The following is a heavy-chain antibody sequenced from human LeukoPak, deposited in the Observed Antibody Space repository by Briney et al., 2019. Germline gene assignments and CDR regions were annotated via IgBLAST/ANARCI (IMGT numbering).Heavy chain of an antibody. CDR2: ISAYNGNT. Sequence: ASVKVSCKASGYTFTSYGISWVRQAPGQGLEWMGWISAYNGNTNYAQKLQGRVTMTTDTSTSTAHMELRSLRSDDTAVYYCASSVGAAVDWGQGTLVTVSS. CDR3: ASSVGAAVD. V-gene: IGHV1-18*01. CDR1: GYTFTSYG. D-gene: IGHD1-26*01. J-gene: IGHJ4*02.